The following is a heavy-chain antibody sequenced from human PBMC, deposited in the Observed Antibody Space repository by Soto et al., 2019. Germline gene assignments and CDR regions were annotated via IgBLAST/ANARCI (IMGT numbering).Heavy chain of an antibody. CDR3: ARESIYCSGGSCYSEFFDY. D-gene: IGHD2-15*01. Sequence: GGSLRLSCAASGFTFSSYSMNWVRQAPGKGLEWVSSISSSSSYIYYADSVKGRFTISRDNAKNSLYLQMNSLRAEDTAVYYCARESIYCSGGSCYSEFFDYWGQGTLVTVSS. CDR2: ISSSSSYI. V-gene: IGHV3-21*01. J-gene: IGHJ4*02. CDR1: GFTFSSYS.